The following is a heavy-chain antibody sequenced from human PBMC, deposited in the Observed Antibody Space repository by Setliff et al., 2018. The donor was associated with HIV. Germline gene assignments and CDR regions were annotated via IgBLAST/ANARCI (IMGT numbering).Heavy chain of an antibody. D-gene: IGHD3-10*01. CDR1: GYTLTNYA. V-gene: IGHV1-3*03. CDR2: INGGNGNT. CDR3: ARREMPPFGSGSHFDY. J-gene: IGHJ4*02. Sequence: ASVKVSCKASGYTLTNYAMHWVRQAPGQRLEWMGWINGGNGNTKYSQEFQGRVTITRDTSASTVYMELSRLRSEDMAVYYCARREMPPFGSGSHFDYWGQGTLVTVSS.